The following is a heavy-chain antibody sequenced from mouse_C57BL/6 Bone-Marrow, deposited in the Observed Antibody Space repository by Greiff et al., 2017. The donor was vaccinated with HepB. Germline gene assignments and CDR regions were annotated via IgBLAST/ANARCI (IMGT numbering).Heavy chain of an antibody. Sequence: QVQLQQPGAELVKPGASVKLSCKASGYTFTSYWMQWVKQRPGQGLEWIGEIDPSDSYTNYNQKFKGKATLTVDTSSSPAYMQLSSLTSDDSAVYYCALLSGYYYGWYFGVWGTGTTVTVSS. CDR2: IDPSDSYT. CDR1: GYTFTSYW. D-gene: IGHD1-1*01. V-gene: IGHV1-50*01. CDR3: ALLSGYYYGWYFGV. J-gene: IGHJ1*03.